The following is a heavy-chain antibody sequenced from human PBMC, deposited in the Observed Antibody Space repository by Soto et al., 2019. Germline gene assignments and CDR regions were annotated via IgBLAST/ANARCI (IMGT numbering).Heavy chain of an antibody. D-gene: IGHD2-2*01. Sequence: SETLSLTCTVSGGSISSSSYYWGWIRQPPGKGLEWIGSIYYSGSTYYNPSLKSRVTISVDTSKNQFSLKLSSVTAADTAVYYCARDRLVPAAPLDYYYGMDVWGQGTTVTVS. CDR2: IYYSGST. V-gene: IGHV4-39*02. J-gene: IGHJ6*02. CDR3: ARDRLVPAAPLDYYYGMDV. CDR1: GGSISSSSYY.